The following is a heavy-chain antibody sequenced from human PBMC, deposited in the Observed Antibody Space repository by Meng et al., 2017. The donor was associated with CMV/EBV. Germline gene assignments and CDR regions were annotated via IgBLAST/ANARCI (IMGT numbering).Heavy chain of an antibody. CDR1: GFTFSSYA. CDR3: ASGLYSSPAYYYYGMDG. J-gene: IGHJ6*02. Sequence: GESLKISCAASGFTFSSYAMHWVRQAPGKGLEYVSAISSNGGSTYYADSVKGRFTISRDNSKNTLYLQMGSLRAEDMAVYYCASGLYSSPAYYYYGMDGWGQGTTVTVSS. CDR2: ISSNGGST. D-gene: IGHD6-13*01. V-gene: IGHV3-64*02.